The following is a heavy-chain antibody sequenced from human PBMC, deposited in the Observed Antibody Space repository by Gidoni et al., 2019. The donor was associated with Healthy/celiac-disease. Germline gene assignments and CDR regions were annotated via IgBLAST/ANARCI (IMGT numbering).Heavy chain of an antibody. CDR1: GYSISSGYY. J-gene: IGHJ5*02. CDR3: ARKDLHP. Sequence: QVQLQEPGPGQVKPSETLSLTCTVSGYSISSGYYWGWIRPPPGEGLEWSGSIYHSGGTYYNPSLKSRVTISVDTSKNQFSLRLSSVTAADTAVYYCARKDLHPWGQGTLVTVSS. CDR2: IYHSGGT. V-gene: IGHV4-38-2*02.